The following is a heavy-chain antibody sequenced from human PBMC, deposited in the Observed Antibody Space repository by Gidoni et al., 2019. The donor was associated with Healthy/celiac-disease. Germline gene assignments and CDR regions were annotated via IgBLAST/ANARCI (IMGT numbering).Heavy chain of an antibody. V-gene: IGHV3-30-3*01. D-gene: IGHD3-3*01. CDR2: ISYDGSNK. CDR1: GSTFSSYA. Sequence: QVQLVESGGGVVQPGRSLRLSCAASGSTFSSYAMHWVRQAPGKGLEWVAVISYDGSNKYYADSVKGRFTISRDNSKNTLYLQMNSLRAEDTAVYYCARGGRTRYYDFWSAPVYYYMDVWGKGTTVTVSS. J-gene: IGHJ6*03. CDR3: ARGGRTRYYDFWSAPVYYYMDV.